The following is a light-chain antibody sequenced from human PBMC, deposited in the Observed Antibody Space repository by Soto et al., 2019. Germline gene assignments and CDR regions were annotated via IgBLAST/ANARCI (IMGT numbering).Light chain of an antibody. J-gene: IGKJ4*01. CDR3: QQCRVWPLT. CDR2: DSS. CDR1: QSVNNY. Sequence: VLTQSPAILSLSPGERATLSCRASQSVNNYLAWYQQRPGQAPRLLIYDSSNRATGIPARFSASGSGTDFTLTISSLEFEDFAVYYCQQCRVWPLTFGGGTKVEI. V-gene: IGKV3-11*01.